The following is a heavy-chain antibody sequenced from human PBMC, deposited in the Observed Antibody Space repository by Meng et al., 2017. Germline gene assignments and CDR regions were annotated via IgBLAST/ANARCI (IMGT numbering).Heavy chain of an antibody. CDR3: ARVHD. D-gene: IGHD3-3*01. CDR1: GYTLTELS. J-gene: IGHJ4*02. CDR2: INPHSGGT. Sequence: ASVKVSCKVSGYTLTELSMHWVRQAPGQGLEWMGRINPHSGGTDYAQKFQGRVTLTRDTSISTAYMELSRLKSDDTAVYYCARVHDWGQGTLVTVSS. V-gene: IGHV1-2*06.